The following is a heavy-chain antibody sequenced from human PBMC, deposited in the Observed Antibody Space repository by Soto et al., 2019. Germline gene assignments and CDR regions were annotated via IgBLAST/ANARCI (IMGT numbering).Heavy chain of an antibody. J-gene: IGHJ4*02. CDR1: GGIFSSYA. Sequence: QEQLVQSGTEVKKPGSSVKVSCKASGGIFSSYAISWVRQAPGQGLEWMGGIIPIFGTAEYSQKFEDRITITADEPTNTVYMDLRSLTAEDTAIYYCARTAPMDAGDKYYYDFWGQGALVTVSS. D-gene: IGHD3-16*01. CDR2: IIPIFGTA. CDR3: ARTAPMDAGDKYYYDF. V-gene: IGHV1-69*01.